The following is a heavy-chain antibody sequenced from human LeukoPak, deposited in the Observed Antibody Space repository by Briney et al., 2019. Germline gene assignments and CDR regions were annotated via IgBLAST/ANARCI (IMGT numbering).Heavy chain of an antibody. Sequence: SGPTLVKPTQTLTLTCTFSGFSLSTSGVGVGWIRQPPGKALEWLALIYWDGDKRYSPSLNNRLTITKDTSKNQVVLTMTNMDPVDTATYYCAHRQTTNGVWEGGNWFDPWGQGTLVTVSS. D-gene: IGHD2-8*01. CDR3: AHRQTTNGVWEGGNWFDP. V-gene: IGHV2-5*02. CDR2: IYWDGDK. J-gene: IGHJ5*02. CDR1: GFSLSTSGVG.